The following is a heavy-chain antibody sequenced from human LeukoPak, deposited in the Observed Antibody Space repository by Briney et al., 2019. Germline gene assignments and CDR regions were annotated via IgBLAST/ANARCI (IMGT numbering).Heavy chain of an antibody. D-gene: IGHD3-10*01. CDR1: GGSISSYY. V-gene: IGHV4-59*12. J-gene: IGHJ3*02. CDR2: IYYSGST. CDR3: AKSNGYGLVDI. Sequence: PSETLSLTCTVSGGSISSYYWSWIRQPPGKGLEWIGYIYYSGSTNYNPSLKSRATISVDTSRNQFSLKLNSVTAADTAVYYCAKSNGYGLVDIWGQGTMVTVSS.